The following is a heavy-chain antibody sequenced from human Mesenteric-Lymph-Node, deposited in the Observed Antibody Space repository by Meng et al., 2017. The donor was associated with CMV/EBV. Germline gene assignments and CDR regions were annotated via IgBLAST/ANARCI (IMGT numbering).Heavy chain of an antibody. V-gene: IGHV4-39*07. Sequence: SETLSLTCTVSGGSISSSNYYWGWIRQPPGKGLEWIGNIYYSGSTHYNPSLKSRLTISVDTSKNQFSLKLTSVTAADTAMYFCARGGSGLTWGQGTLVTVSS. CDR1: GGSISSSNYY. D-gene: IGHD3/OR15-3a*01. J-gene: IGHJ5*02. CDR3: ARGGSGLT. CDR2: IYYSGST.